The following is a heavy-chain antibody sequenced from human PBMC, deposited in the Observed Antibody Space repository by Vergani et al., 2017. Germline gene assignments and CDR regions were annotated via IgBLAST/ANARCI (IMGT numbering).Heavy chain of an antibody. D-gene: IGHD2/OR15-2a*01. CDR2: ISGPGLST. V-gene: IGHV3-23*01. Sequence: EVHLLESGGGLVQSGGSLRLSCAASGFTLSNSAVSWVRQAPGRGLAWVSSISGPGLSTYYADSVKGRFSISRDNSKNTVFLQMHSLRAEDTAIYYCVXEKIDLGSYFFDSWGHGILVTVSS. J-gene: IGHJ4*01. CDR1: GFTLSNSA. CDR3: VXEKIDLGSYFFDS.